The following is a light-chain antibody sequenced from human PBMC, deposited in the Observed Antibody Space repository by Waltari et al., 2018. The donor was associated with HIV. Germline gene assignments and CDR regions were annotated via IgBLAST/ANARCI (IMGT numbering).Light chain of an antibody. J-gene: IGKJ3*01. Sequence: DIQMTQSPSSLSASVGDRVTITCQARQDSSNYLNWYQQQPGKAPKLLIYDASNLETGVPSRFSGSGSGTDFTFTISSLQPEDIATYYCQQYDNLPFTFGPGTKVDIK. CDR1: QDSSNY. CDR3: QQYDNLPFT. V-gene: IGKV1-33*01. CDR2: DAS.